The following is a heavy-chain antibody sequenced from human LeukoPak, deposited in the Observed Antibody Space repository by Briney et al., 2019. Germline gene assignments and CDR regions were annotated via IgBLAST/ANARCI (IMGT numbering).Heavy chain of an antibody. Sequence: SGGSLRLSCAASGFTFSSYAMHWVRQAPGKGLEWVAVISYDGSNKYYADSVKGRFTISRDNSKNTLYLQMNSLGAEDTAVYYCARSSMVRGVIEYYFDYWGQGTLVTVSS. V-gene: IGHV3-30-3*01. D-gene: IGHD3-10*01. CDR3: ARSSMVRGVIEYYFDY. CDR2: ISYDGSNK. CDR1: GFTFSSYA. J-gene: IGHJ4*02.